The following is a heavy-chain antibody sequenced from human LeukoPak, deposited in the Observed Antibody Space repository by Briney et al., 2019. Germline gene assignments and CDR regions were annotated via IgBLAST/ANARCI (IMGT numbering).Heavy chain of an antibody. CDR2: ISGSGGSI. V-gene: IGHV3-23*01. CDR3: AKHIQRWLQSSDY. Sequence: GGSLRLSCAASGFTVSSYAMSWVRQAPGKGLEWVSAISGSGGSIYYADSVKGRFTIFRDNSKTTLYLQMNSLRAEDTVVYYCAKHIQRWLQSSDYWGQGTLVTVSS. D-gene: IGHD5-24*01. J-gene: IGHJ4*02. CDR1: GFTVSSYA.